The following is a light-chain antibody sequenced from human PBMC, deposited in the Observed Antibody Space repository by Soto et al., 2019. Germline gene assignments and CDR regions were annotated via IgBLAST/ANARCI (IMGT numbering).Light chain of an antibody. CDR3: PQYNNWPPVT. V-gene: IGKV3-15*01. CDR1: QSVSSN. CDR2: GAS. Sequence: EIVMTQSPATLSVSPGERATLSCRASQSVSSNLAWYQQKPGQAPRLLIYGASTRATGIPARFSGSVSGTEFTLTISRLQSEDFAVYYCPQYNNWPPVTFGQGTKLEIK. J-gene: IGKJ2*01.